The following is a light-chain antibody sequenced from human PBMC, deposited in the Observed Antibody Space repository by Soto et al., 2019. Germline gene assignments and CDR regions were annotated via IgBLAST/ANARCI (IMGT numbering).Light chain of an antibody. J-gene: IGKJ2*01. CDR3: QKYSNNPPGYT. CDR1: QAINQF. V-gene: IGKV1-27*01. CDR2: AAS. Sequence: DIQMTQSPSSLSASVGDRVTITCRASQAINQFLAWFQQKPGKVPKLLIYAASTLQSGVPSRFSGSGSGTDFTLTISSLEPEDVATYYCQKYSNNPPGYTFGQGTKLHI.